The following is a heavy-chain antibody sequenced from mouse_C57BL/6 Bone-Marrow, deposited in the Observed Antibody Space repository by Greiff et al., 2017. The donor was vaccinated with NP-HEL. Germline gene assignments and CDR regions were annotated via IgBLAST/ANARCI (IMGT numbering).Heavy chain of an antibody. J-gene: IGHJ4*01. CDR2: INPNNGGT. D-gene: IGHD2-3*01. CDR3: ARGWLLNYYAMDY. CDR1: GYTFTDYY. Sequence: SGPELVKPGASVKISCKASGYTFTDYYMNWVKQSHGKSLEWIGDINPNNGGTSYNQKFKGKATLTVDKSSSTAYMELRSLTSEDSAVYYCARGWLLNYYAMDYWGQGTSVTVSS. V-gene: IGHV1-26*01.